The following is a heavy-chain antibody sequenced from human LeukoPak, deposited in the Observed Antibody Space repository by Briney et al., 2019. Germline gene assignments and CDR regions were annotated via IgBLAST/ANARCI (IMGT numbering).Heavy chain of an antibody. CDR2: MSGSGGST. V-gene: IGHV3-23*01. CDR3: AKGGSIAVAGTPLYF. Sequence: GGSLRLSCAACGVTFSSYAMSWVRQAPGKGLEWVSAMSGSGGSTYYADSVKGRFTISRDNSKNTLYLQMNSLRAEDTAVYYCAKGGSIAVAGTPLYFWGQGTLVTVSS. D-gene: IGHD6-19*01. J-gene: IGHJ4*02. CDR1: GVTFSSYA.